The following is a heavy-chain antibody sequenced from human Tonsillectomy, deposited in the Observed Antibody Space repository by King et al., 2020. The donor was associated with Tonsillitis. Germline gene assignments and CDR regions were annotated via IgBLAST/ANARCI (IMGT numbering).Heavy chain of an antibody. CDR3: ARDVREQLWEPAAFDH. CDR1: GFTFSSYG. Sequence: VQLVESGGGVVQPGKSLRLSCTASGFTFSSYGVNWVRQAPGKGLEWVAFIWSNGNNQYYTDSVKGRFTISRDNSKNTMYLQMNSLRAEDTAVYFCARDVREQLWEPAAFDHWGPGTLVTVSS. D-gene: IGHD1-26*01. CDR2: IWSNGNNQ. J-gene: IGHJ4*02. V-gene: IGHV3-33*08.